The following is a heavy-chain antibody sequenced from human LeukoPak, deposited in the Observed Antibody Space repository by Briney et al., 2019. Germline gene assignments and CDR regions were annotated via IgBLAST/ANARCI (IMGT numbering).Heavy chain of an antibody. D-gene: IGHD5-18*01. V-gene: IGHV3-30*03. CDR3: ARGVNSQGTAMVLFDS. Sequence: PGRSLRLSCAASGFTFSSYGMHWVRQAPGKGLEWVAVISYDGSNKYYADSVKGRFTISRDNSKNTLYLQMNSLRAEDTAVYCARGVNSQGTAMVLFDSWGQGSLVTVSA. J-gene: IGHJ4*02. CDR2: ISYDGSNK. CDR1: GFTFSSYG.